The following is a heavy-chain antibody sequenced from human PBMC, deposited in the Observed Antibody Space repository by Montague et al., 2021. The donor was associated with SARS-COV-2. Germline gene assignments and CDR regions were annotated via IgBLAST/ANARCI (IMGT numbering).Heavy chain of an antibody. Sequence: CAISGDSVSNNSATWNWVRQSPSRGLEWLGRTYYRSKWYNDYAVSVRGRVTINPDTSKNQFSQLNSVTPENTAIYYCTSGREGNYNVMDVWGQGTTVTVSS. CDR2: TYYRSKWYN. V-gene: IGHV6-1*01. D-gene: IGHD1-1*01. CDR3: TSGREGNYNVMDV. J-gene: IGHJ6*02. CDR1: GDSVSNNSAT.